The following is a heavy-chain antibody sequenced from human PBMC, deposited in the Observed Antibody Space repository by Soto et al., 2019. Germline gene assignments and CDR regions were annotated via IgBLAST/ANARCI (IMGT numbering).Heavy chain of an antibody. CDR3: ARGRISHRCLDV. CDR2: ISYDGSNK. Sequence: VGSLRLSCAASGFTFSSYSMHWVRQAPGKGLEWVAVISYDGSNKYYADPVKGRFTISRDNSKNTQYLQMDSLRPDDTALYYCARGRISHRCLDVWGQGTTVTVSS. J-gene: IGHJ6*02. V-gene: IGHV3-30-3*01. CDR1: GFTFSSYS. D-gene: IGHD2-8*01.